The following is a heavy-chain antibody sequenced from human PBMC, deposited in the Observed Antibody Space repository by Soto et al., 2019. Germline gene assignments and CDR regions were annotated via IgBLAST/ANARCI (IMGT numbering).Heavy chain of an antibody. CDR3: ARGTVTTTDAFDI. CDR1: GGSVSSYY. J-gene: IGHJ3*02. CDR2: IYHSGST. D-gene: IGHD4-17*01. V-gene: IGHV4-59*02. Sequence: SETLSLTCTVSGGSVSSYYWSWIRQSPGKGLEWIGYIYHSGSTKYKPSLKSRVTISVDKSKNQFSLKLSSVTAADTAVYYCARGTVTTTDAFDIWGQGTMVTVSS.